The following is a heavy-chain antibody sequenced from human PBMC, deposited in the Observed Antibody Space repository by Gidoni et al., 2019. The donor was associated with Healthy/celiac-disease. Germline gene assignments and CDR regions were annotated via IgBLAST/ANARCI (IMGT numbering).Heavy chain of an antibody. CDR2: IYYSGST. D-gene: IGHD6-13*01. V-gene: IGHV4-39*01. Sequence: QLQLQESGQGLVKPSETLSLTCTVSVGSISSSSYYWGWIRQPPGKWLEWIWSIYYSGSTYYNPSLKSRVTISVETSKHQFSLKLSSVTAADTAVYYCARQGPYSSSWVGYWGQGTLVTVSS. J-gene: IGHJ4*02. CDR3: ARQGPYSSSWVGY. CDR1: VGSISSSSYY.